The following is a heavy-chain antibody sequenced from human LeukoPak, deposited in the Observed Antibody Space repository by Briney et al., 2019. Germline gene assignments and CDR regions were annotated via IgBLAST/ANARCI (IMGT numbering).Heavy chain of an antibody. V-gene: IGHV1-2*02. CDR2: INPNSGGT. CDR3: ARDREDLWFGTPNDAFDY. Sequence: ASVKVSCKASGYTFTDYYMHWVRQAPGQGLEWMGWINPNSGGTNYAQKFQGRVTMTRDTSISTAYMELSRLRSDDTAVYYCARDREDLWFGTPNDAFDYWGQGTLVTVSS. D-gene: IGHD3-10*01. J-gene: IGHJ4*02. CDR1: GYTFTDYY.